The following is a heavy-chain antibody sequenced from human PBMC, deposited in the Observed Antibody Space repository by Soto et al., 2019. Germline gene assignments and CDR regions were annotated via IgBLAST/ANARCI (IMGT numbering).Heavy chain of an antibody. CDR1: GFIFGSYG. CDR2: IPYDGTNK. Sequence: QSGGSLRLSCTASGFIFGSYGMHWVRQAPGKGLEWVALIPYDGTNKYYPDSVKGRFTISRDNPKNTLYLEMNSLIPEDTAVYYCARVHRDFCGRDCSSENWGQGTQVTVSS. V-gene: IGHV3-30*03. D-gene: IGHD2-21*02. CDR3: ARVHRDFCGRDCSSEN. J-gene: IGHJ4*02.